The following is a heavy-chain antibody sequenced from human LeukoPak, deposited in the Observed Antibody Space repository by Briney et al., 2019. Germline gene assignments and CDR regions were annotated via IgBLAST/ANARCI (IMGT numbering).Heavy chain of an antibody. Sequence: SQTLSLTCTVSGGSISSGDYYWSWIRQPPGKGLEWIGYIYYSGSTYYNPSLKSRVTISLDTSKNQFSLKLSSVTAADTAVYYCAREPNSDLLHYYGMDVWGQGTTVTVSS. D-gene: IGHD1/OR15-1a*01. CDR3: AREPNSDLLHYYGMDV. CDR1: GGSISSGDYY. V-gene: IGHV4-30-4*01. J-gene: IGHJ6*02. CDR2: IYYSGST.